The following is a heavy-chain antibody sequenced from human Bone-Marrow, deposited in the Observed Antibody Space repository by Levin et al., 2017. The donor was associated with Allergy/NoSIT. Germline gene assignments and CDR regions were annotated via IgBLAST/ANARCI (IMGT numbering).Heavy chain of an antibody. D-gene: IGHD1-14*01. CDR2: ILYSGRT. CDR1: GGSIRSDDFY. V-gene: IGHV4-39*01. Sequence: SETLSLTCTVSGGSIRSDDFYWAWVRQPPGMGLEWIASILYSGRTFYNLSLRSRVTISADTFKNQFSLQLSSVTAADTAVYYCARRAAGKNWFDPWGQGTLVTVSS. CDR3: ARRAAGKNWFDP. J-gene: IGHJ5*02.